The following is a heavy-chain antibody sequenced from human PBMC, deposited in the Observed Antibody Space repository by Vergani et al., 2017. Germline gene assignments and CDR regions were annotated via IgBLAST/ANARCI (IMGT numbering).Heavy chain of an antibody. Sequence: QVQLPESGPGLVKPSETLSLTCTVSGGSISSYYWSWIRQPPGKGLEWIGYIYYSGSTNYNPSLKSRVTISVDTSKNQFSLKLSSVTAADTAVYYCARSSSRYQLRPWGQGTLVTVSS. CDR2: IYYSGST. D-gene: IGHD2-2*01. V-gene: IGHV4-59*01. J-gene: IGHJ5*02. CDR3: ARSSSRYQLRP. CDR1: GGSISSYY.